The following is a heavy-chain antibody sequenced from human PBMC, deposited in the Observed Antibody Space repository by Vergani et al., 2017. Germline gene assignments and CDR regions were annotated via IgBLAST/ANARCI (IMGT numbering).Heavy chain of an antibody. CDR1: GFTFTPYG. J-gene: IGHJ5*02. CDR2: TWYDGNNK. Sequence: QVQLVESGGGVVQPGRPLRLSCAASGFTFTPYGIHWVRQAPGKGLEWVAVTWYDGNNKQYADSVKGRFTISRDNSKSTMYRQMNSLRDEDTGVYYCARDLRLLYNRFDPWGQGTLVTVSS. V-gene: IGHV3-33*01. D-gene: IGHD1-14*01. CDR3: ARDLRLLYNRFDP.